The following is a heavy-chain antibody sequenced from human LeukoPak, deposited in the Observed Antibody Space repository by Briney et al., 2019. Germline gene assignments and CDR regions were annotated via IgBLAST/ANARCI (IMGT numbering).Heavy chain of an antibody. D-gene: IGHD1-26*01. CDR3: ASLVGATPPFDY. CDR1: GGTFSSYA. CDR2: IIPIFGTA. Sequence: GASVKVSCKASGGTFSSYAISWVRQAPGQGLEWMGGIIPIFGTANYAQKFQGRVTITADESTSTAYMELSSLRSEDTAVYYCASLVGATPPFDYWGQGTLVTVSS. V-gene: IGHV1-69*13. J-gene: IGHJ4*02.